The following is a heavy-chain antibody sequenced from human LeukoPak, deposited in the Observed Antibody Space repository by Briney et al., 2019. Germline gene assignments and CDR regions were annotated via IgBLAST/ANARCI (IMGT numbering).Heavy chain of an antibody. D-gene: IGHD6-19*01. CDR3: ARGRRGAVAGRRVFDY. V-gene: IGHV4-34*01. J-gene: IGHJ4*02. CDR1: GGSFSGYY. CDR2: INHSGST. Sequence: SETLSLTCAVYGGSFSGYYWSWIRQPPGKGLEWIGEINHSGSTNYSPSLKSRVTISVDTSKNHFSLKLSSVTAADTAVYYCARGRRGAVAGRRVFDYWGQGTLVTVSS.